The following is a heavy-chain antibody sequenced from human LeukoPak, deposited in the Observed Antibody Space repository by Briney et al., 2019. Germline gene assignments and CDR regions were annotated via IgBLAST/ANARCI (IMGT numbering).Heavy chain of an antibody. V-gene: IGHV3-30*18. J-gene: IGHJ4*02. CDR1: GFTFRNNG. Sequence: GRSLRLSCAASGFTFRNNGMHWVRQAPGKGLEWVALISNDGRIQYYIDSVKGRFTISRDNSKNTLYLEMSSLRPEDTAVYFCAKDERSAGYDYWGQGTLVTVSS. D-gene: IGHD3-3*01. CDR3: AKDERSAGYDY. CDR2: ISNDGRIQ.